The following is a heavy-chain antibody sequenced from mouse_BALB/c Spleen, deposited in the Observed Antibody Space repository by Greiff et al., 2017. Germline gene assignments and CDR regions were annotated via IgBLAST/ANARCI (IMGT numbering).Heavy chain of an antibody. V-gene: IGHV5-6*01. CDR3: ARQGDGNYAMDY. Sequence: EVQRVESGGGLVKPGGSLKLSCAASGFTFSSYGMSWVRQTPDKRLEWVATISSGGSYTYYPDSVKGRFTISRDNAKNTLYLQMSSLKSEDTAMYYCARQGDGNYAMDYWGQGTSVTVSS. CDR2: ISSGGSYT. CDR1: GFTFSSYG. D-gene: IGHD2-1*01. J-gene: IGHJ4*01.